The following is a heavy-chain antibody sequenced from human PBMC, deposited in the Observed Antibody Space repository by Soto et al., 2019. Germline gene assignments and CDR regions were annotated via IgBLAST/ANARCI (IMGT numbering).Heavy chain of an antibody. D-gene: IGHD5-12*01. V-gene: IGHV1-18*01. CDR2: ISGYNGNT. J-gene: IGHJ6*03. Sequence: ASVKVSCKASGYIFTTYGISWVRQAPGQGLEWMGRISGYNGNTKYAQKFQDRVTMTRDTSMRTAYMQLRRLRSDDTAVYYCARESGGATATLDYYYFYMDVWGTGTTVTVSS. CDR1: GYIFTTYG. CDR3: ARESGGATATLDYYYFYMDV.